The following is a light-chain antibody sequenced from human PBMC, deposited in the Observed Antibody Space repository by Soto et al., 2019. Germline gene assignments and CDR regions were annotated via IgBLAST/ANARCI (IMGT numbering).Light chain of an antibody. J-gene: IGKJ3*01. CDR3: MQALQTPVT. Sequence: DIVMTQSPLSLPVTPGEPASISCRSSQSLLHSNGYNYLDWYLQKSGQSPQLLIYLGSNRASGVPDRFSVSGSGTDFTLKISRVEAEDVGVYYCMQALQTPVTFGLGTKVDIK. CDR1: QSLLHSNGYNY. CDR2: LGS. V-gene: IGKV2-28*01.